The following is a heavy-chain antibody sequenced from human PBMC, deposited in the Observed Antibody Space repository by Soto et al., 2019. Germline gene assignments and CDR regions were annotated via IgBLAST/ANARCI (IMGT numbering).Heavy chain of an antibody. CDR1: GFTFSSNG. CDR2: ISYDGSNK. J-gene: IGHJ4*02. D-gene: IGHD1-1*01. Sequence: GGSLRLSCAASGFTFSSNGMHWVRQAPLKGLEWVAVISYDGSNKYYADSVKGRFTISRDNSKNTLYMQMNSLRAEDTAEYYCAKDHGMTVDYWGQGTLVTVSS. V-gene: IGHV3-30*18. CDR3: AKDHGMTVDY.